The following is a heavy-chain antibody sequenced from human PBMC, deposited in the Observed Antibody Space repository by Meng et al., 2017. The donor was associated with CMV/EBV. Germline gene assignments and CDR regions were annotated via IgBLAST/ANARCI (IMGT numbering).Heavy chain of an antibody. J-gene: IGHJ4*02. CDR3: GREGDNPFDY. V-gene: IGHV4-30-4*08. D-gene: IGHD2-21*02. Sequence: GQLHASVPGPVTPSQTLCLTCTVSIGCISSGDYYWSWIRRHGGKGFEWIGYIYYSGSTYYNPSLKSRVTISADTSNNLFALKLTAVTAADTAGYCCGREGDNPFDYWGQGTLVTVSS. CDR1: IGCISSGDYY. CDR2: IYYSGST.